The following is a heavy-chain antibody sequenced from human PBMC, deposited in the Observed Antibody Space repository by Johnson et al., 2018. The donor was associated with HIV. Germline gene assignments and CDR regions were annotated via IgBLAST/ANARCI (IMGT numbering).Heavy chain of an antibody. J-gene: IGHJ3*02. CDR3: ARQHYYDSGGQGGGLDI. CDR2: ISYDGSTK. Sequence: QVQLVESGGGVVQPGRSLRLSCAASGFTFSSYAMHWVRQAPGKGLEWVAVISYDGSTKYYADSVKGRFTISRDNSKNTLYLQMNSLRAEDTAVYYCARQHYYDSGGQGGGLDIWGQGTMVTVSS. D-gene: IGHD3-22*01. V-gene: IGHV3-30*04. CDR1: GFTFSSYA.